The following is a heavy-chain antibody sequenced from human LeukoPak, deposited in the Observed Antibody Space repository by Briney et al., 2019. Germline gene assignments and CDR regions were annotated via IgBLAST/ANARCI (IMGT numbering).Heavy chain of an antibody. CDR2: IYTSGST. CDR1: GGSIGSYY. J-gene: IGHJ4*02. Sequence: SETLSLTCTVSGGSIGSYYWSWIRQPAGKGLEWIGRIYTSGSTNYNPSLKSRVTMSVDTSKSQFSLKLSSVTTADTAVYYCAREPRSSWYYFDYWGQGTLVTVSS. V-gene: IGHV4-4*07. D-gene: IGHD6-13*01. CDR3: AREPRSSWYYFDY.